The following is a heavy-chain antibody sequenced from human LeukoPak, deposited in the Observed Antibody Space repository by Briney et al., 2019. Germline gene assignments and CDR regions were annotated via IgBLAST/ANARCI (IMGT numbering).Heavy chain of an antibody. Sequence: GRSLRLSCAASGFTFDDYAMHWVRQAPGKGLEWVSGISCNSGSIGYADSVKGRFTISRDNAKNSLYLQMNSLRAEDTALYYCAKASTYSSSSGWFDPWGQGTLVTVSS. CDR2: ISCNSGSI. CDR1: GFTFDDYA. J-gene: IGHJ5*02. V-gene: IGHV3-9*01. CDR3: AKASTYSSSSGWFDP. D-gene: IGHD6-6*01.